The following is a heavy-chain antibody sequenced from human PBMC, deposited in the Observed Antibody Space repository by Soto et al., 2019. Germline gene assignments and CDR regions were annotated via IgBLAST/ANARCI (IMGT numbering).Heavy chain of an antibody. CDR3: ANDYGDYKSYYAMDV. J-gene: IGHJ6*02. Sequence: SETLSLTCTVSGASISSSSYYWGWIRQPPGKGLEWIGSIYYSGSTYYNPSLKSRVTISVDTSKNQFSLKLTSVTAADTAVYYCANDYGDYKSYYAMDVWGQGTTVTVSS. CDR2: IYYSGST. D-gene: IGHD4-17*01. CDR1: GASISSSSYY. V-gene: IGHV4-39*01.